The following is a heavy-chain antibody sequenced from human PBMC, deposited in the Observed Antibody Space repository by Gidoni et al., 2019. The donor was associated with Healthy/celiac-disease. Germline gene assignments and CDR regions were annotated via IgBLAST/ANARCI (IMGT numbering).Heavy chain of an antibody. D-gene: IGHD5-12*01. V-gene: IGHV1-69*01. CDR1: GGTFSSYA. Sequence: QVQLVQSGAEVKKPGSSVKVSCKASGGTFSSYAISWVRQAPGQGLEWMGGIIPIFGTANYAQKFQGRVTITADESTSTAYMELSSLRAEDTAVYYCAGGGSRDGYNYAHFDYWGQGTLVTVSS. CDR2: IIPIFGTA. CDR3: AGGGSRDGYNYAHFDY. J-gene: IGHJ4*02.